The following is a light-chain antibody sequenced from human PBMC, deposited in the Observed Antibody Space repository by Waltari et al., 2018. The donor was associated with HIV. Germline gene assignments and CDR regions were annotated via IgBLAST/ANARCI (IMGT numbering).Light chain of an antibody. V-gene: IGKV1-5*03. J-gene: IGKJ1*01. CDR2: KAS. CDR3: QQYNSYPWT. Sequence: DIHMTKPLPTLPAPVGDRFTITCRASQSISSWLAWYQQKPGKAPKLLIYKASSLESGVPSRFSGSGSGTEFTLTISSLQPDDFATYYCQQYNSYPWTFGQGTKVEIK. CDR1: QSISSW.